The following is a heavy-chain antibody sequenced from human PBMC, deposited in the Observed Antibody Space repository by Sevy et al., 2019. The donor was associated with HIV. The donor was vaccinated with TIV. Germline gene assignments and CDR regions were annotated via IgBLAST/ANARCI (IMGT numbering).Heavy chain of an antibody. Sequence: GGSLRLSCAASGFTFSKYSMNWVRQPPGKGLEWVSTFTFGCGEINYADSVKGRFTISRDNSKNSVYLQMNNLRPEDTAVYYCAREGCTQPHDYWGQGTLVTVSS. V-gene: IGHV3-23*01. CDR1: GFTFSKYS. D-gene: IGHD2-8*01. CDR2: FTFGCGEI. J-gene: IGHJ4*02. CDR3: AREGCTQPHDY.